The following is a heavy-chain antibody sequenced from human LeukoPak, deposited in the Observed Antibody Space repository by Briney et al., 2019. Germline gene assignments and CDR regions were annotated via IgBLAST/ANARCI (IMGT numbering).Heavy chain of an antibody. CDR3: AKADSGNYYNTIDY. J-gene: IGHJ4*02. D-gene: IGHD1-26*01. CDR2: ISGSGGST. Sequence: GGSLRLSCAASGFTFSSYGMSWVRQAPGKGLEWVSAISGSGGSTYYADSVKGRFTISRDNSKNTLYLQMNSLRAEDTAVYYCAKADSGNYYNTIDYWGQGILVTVSS. V-gene: IGHV3-23*01. CDR1: GFTFSSYG.